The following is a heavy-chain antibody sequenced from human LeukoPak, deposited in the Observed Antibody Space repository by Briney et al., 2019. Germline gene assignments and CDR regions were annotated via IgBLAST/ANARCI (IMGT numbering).Heavy chain of an antibody. D-gene: IGHD6-19*01. CDR1: GGSISSSSYY. CDR2: IYYSGST. Sequence: PSETLSLTCTVSGGSISSSSYYWGWIRQPPGKGLEWIGSIYYSGSTYYNPSLKSRVTISVDTSKNQFSLKLSSVTAADTAVYYCAREPYSSGWYVDWGQGTLVTVSS. CDR3: AREPYSSGWYVD. V-gene: IGHV4-39*07. J-gene: IGHJ4*02.